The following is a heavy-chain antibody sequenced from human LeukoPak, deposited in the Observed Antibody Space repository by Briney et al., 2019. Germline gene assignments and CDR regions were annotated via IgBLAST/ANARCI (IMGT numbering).Heavy chain of an antibody. V-gene: IGHV3-21*01. J-gene: IGHJ3*02. CDR1: GFSFGSYT. CDR2: ISSGSSDI. Sequence: GGSLRLSCAASGFSFGSYTMNWVRQAPGKGLEWVSFISSGSSDIYYSDSLEGRFTISRDDAKNSLYLQMNSLRAEDTAVYYCARDGLGYYDTRGAFDIWGQGTMVTVSS. D-gene: IGHD3-22*01. CDR3: ARDGLGYYDTRGAFDI.